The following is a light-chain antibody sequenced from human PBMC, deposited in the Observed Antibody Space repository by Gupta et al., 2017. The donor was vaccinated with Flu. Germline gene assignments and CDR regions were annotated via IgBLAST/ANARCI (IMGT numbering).Light chain of an antibody. CDR1: QSLVHSDGNTY. V-gene: IGKV2-30*02. J-gene: IGKJ2*01. Sequence: DVVMTQSPLSLPVTLGQPASISCRSSQSLVHSDGNTYLNWFQQRPGQSPRRLIYKVSNRDSGVPDRFSGSGSGTDFSLKISRGEAEDVGVYYCMQGTHWPPYTFGQGTKVEIK. CDR3: MQGTHWPPYT. CDR2: KVS.